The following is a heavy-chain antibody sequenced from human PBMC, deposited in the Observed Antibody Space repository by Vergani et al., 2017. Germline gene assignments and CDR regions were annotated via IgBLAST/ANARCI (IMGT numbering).Heavy chain of an antibody. CDR1: GYSFTSYW. V-gene: IGHV1-69*01. CDR3: ARDLYSSGWYSGLRFDY. Sequence: VQLVQSGAEVKKPGESLKISCKGSGYSFTSYWIGWVRQAPGQGLEWMGGIIPIFGTANYAQKFQGRVTITADESTSTAYMELSSLRSEDTAVYYCARDLYSSGWYSGLRFDYWGQGTLVTVSS. D-gene: IGHD6-19*01. CDR2: IIPIFGTA. J-gene: IGHJ4*02.